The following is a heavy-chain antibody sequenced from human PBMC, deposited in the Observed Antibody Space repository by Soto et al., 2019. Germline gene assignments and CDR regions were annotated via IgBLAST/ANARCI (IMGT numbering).Heavy chain of an antibody. J-gene: IGHJ2*01. Sequence: QVQLVQSGAEVKKPGSSVKVSCKASGGTFSSYAISWVRQAPGQGLEWMGGIIPIFGTANYAQKFQGRVTINADESTSTAYMELSSLRSEDTAVYYCARQKREWLPTNWYFDLWGRGTLVTVSS. CDR2: IIPIFGTA. CDR3: ARQKREWLPTNWYFDL. CDR1: GGTFSSYA. V-gene: IGHV1-69*01. D-gene: IGHD5-12*01.